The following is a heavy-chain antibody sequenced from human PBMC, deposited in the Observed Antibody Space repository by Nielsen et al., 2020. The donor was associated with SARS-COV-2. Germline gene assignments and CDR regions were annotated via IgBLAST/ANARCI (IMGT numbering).Heavy chain of an antibody. V-gene: IGHV1-24*01. J-gene: IGHJ4*02. D-gene: IGHD6-19*01. CDR2: FDPEDGET. Sequence: ASVKVSCKVSGYTLTELSMHWVRQAPGKGLEWMGGFDPEDGETIYAQKFQGRVTMTEDTSTDTAYMELSSLRSEDTAVYYCATDVRSSGSTFYYYFDYWCQGTLVTVSS. CDR3: ATDVRSSGSTFYYYFDY. CDR1: GYTLTELS.